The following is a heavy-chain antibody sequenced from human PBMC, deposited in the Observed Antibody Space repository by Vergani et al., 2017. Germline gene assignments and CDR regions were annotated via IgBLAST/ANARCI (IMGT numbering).Heavy chain of an antibody. J-gene: IGHJ3*02. CDR1: GFTFDDYA. D-gene: IGHD3-22*01. CDR3: ARVSGYYDSSGYYYAFDI. Sequence: EVQLVESGGGLVQPGRSLRLSCAASGFTFDDYAMHWVRQAPGKGLEWVSGISWNSGSIGYADSVKGRFTISRDNAKNSLYLQMNSLKTEDTAVYYCARVSGYYDSSGYYYAFDIWGQGTMVTVSS. CDR2: ISWNSGSI. V-gene: IGHV3-9*01.